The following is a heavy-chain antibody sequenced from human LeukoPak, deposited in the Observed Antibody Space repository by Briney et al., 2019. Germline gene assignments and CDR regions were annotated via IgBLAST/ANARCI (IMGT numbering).Heavy chain of an antibody. J-gene: IGHJ4*02. D-gene: IGHD6-19*01. CDR1: GYTFTSYG. Sequence: ASVKVSCKASGYTFTSYGISWVRQAPGQGLEWMGWISAYNGNTNYAQKLQGRVTMTTGTSTSTAYMELRSLRSDDTAVYYCARDSIAVAGPSPFDYWGQGTLVTVSS. CDR2: ISAYNGNT. CDR3: ARDSIAVAGPSPFDY. V-gene: IGHV1-18*01.